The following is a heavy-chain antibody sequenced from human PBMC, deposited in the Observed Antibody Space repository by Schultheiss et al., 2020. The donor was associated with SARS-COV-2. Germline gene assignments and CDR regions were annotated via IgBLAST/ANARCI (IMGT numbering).Heavy chain of an antibody. D-gene: IGHD6-6*01. V-gene: IGHV4-34*01. CDR3: ARNAARLITRAQFDY. CDR2: INHSGST. J-gene: IGHJ4*02. Sequence: SQTLSLTCTVSGGSISSYYWSWIRQPPGKGLEWIGEINHSGSTNYNPSLKSRLSISVDTSKNQFSLKLSSVTAADTAVYYCARNAARLITRAQFDYWGQGTLVTVSS. CDR1: GGSISSYY.